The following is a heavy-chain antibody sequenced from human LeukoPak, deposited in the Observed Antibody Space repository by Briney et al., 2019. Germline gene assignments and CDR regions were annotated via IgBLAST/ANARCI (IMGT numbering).Heavy chain of an antibody. Sequence: SETLSLTCTVSGYSISSGYYWGWIQQPPGKGLEWIGSIYHSGSTYYNPSLKSRVTISVDTSKNQFSLKLSSVTAADTAVYYCARSGYSGYDYFDYWGQGTLVTVSS. CDR1: GYSISSGYY. D-gene: IGHD5-12*01. J-gene: IGHJ4*02. CDR2: IYHSGST. CDR3: ARSGYSGYDYFDY. V-gene: IGHV4-38-2*02.